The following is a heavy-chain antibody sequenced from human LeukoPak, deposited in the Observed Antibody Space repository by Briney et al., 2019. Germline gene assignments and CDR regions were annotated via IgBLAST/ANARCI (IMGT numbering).Heavy chain of an antibody. CDR2: IYYSGST. J-gene: IGHJ5*02. D-gene: IGHD6-13*01. CDR3: AREHSSSWFPNNWFDP. Sequence: SETLSLTCTVSGGSISSYYWSWIRQPPGKGLEWIGYIYYSGSTNYNPSLKSRVTISVDTSKNQFSLKLSSVTAADTAVYYCAREHSSSWFPNNWFDPWGQGTLVTVSS. V-gene: IGHV4-59*01. CDR1: GGSISSYY.